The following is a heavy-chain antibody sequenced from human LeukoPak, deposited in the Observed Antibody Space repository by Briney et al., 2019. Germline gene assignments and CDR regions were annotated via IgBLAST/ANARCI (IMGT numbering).Heavy chain of an antibody. CDR3: AKARPAIAARVGYYYYGMDV. Sequence: PGGSPRLSCAASGFTFSSYGMHWVRQAPGKGLEWVAVISYDGSNKYFGDSVKGRFTISRDNSKNTLYLQMNSLRAEDTAVYYCAKARPAIAARVGYYYYGMDVWGQGTTVTVSS. J-gene: IGHJ6*02. V-gene: IGHV3-30*18. CDR2: ISYDGSNK. D-gene: IGHD6-6*01. CDR1: GFTFSSYG.